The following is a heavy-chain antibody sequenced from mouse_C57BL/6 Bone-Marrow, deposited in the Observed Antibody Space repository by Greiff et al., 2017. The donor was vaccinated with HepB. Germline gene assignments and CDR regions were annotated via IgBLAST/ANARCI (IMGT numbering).Heavy chain of an antibody. D-gene: IGHD2-1*01. V-gene: IGHV1-19*01. CDR1: GYTFTDYY. CDR3: ARGLLFENY. CDR2: INPYNGGT. J-gene: IGHJ2*01. Sequence: VQLQQSGPVLVKPGASVKMSCKASGYTFTDYYMNWVKQSHGKSLEWIGVINPYNGGTSYNQKFKGKATLTVDKSSSTAYMGLNSLTSEDSAVYYCARGLLFENYWGQGTTLTVSS.